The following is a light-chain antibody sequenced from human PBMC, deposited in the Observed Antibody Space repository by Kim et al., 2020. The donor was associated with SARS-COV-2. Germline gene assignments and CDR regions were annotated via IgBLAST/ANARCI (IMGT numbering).Light chain of an antibody. CDR2: QDS. J-gene: IGLJ2*01. CDR3: QAWDSSTAWV. V-gene: IGLV3-1*01. Sequence: SYELTQPPSVSVSPGQTASITRSGDKLGDKYACWYQQKPGQSPVLVIYQDSKRPSGIPERFSGSNSGNTATLPISGTQAMDEADYYCQAWDSSTAWVFGGGTQLTVL. CDR1: KLGDKY.